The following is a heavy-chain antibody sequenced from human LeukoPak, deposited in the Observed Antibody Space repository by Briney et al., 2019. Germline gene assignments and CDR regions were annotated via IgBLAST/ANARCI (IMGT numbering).Heavy chain of an antibody. J-gene: IGHJ6*04. V-gene: IGHV3-7*01. D-gene: IGHD3-10*02. CDR2: IKQDGSEK. CDR1: GFTFSSCW. CDR3: AELGITMIGGV. Sequence: GGSLRLSCAASGFTFSSCWMNWVRQAPGKGLEGVANIKQDGSEKYYVDSVKGRFTISRDNAKNSLYLQMNSLRAEDTAVYYCAELGITMIGGVWGKGTTVTISS.